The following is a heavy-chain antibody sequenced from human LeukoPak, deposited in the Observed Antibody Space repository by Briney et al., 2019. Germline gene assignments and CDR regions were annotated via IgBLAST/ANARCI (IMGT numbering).Heavy chain of an antibody. CDR3: TREGHDILTSYYMTIDY. D-gene: IGHD3-9*01. CDR1: GFTFGDYA. Sequence: GGSLRLSCTASGFTFGDYAMSWFRQAPGKGLEWVGFIRSKAYGGTTEYAASVKGRFPISRDDSKSIAYLQMNSLKTEDTAVYYCTREGHDILTSYYMTIDYWGQGTLVTVSS. J-gene: IGHJ4*02. V-gene: IGHV3-49*03. CDR2: IRSKAYGGTT.